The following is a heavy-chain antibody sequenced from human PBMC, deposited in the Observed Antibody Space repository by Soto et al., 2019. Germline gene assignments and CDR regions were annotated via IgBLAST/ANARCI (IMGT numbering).Heavy chain of an antibody. CDR3: ARDADYGGSRGGMDV. J-gene: IGHJ6*02. D-gene: IGHD4-17*01. CDR1: GGSVNNADYF. V-gene: IGHV4-31*03. Sequence: QVRLEESGPGLVKPSETVSLICSVSGGSVNNADYFLSWIRHHPENGLEWIGYIYYIEGTRYNPSFKTRATLSIDTSKNQLSLRLNSVTVADTAVYFCARDADYGGSRGGMDVWVRGTTVTVSS. CDR2: IYYIEGT.